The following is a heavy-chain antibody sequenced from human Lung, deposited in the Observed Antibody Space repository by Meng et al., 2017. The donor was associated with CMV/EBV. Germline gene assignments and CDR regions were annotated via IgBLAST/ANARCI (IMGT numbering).Heavy chain of an antibody. CDR2: IYHSGST. CDR3: ASFPPPGKQWLVTDY. D-gene: IGHD6-19*01. Sequence: ALLQGSGPGLVKPSGTLSLNCAVSGGSISSSNWWSWVRQPPGKGLEWIGEIYHSGSTNYNPSLKRRVTISVDKSKNQFSLKLSSVTAADTAVYYCASFPPPGKQWLVTDYWGQGTLVTVSS. CDR1: GGSISSSNW. J-gene: IGHJ4*02. V-gene: IGHV4-4*02.